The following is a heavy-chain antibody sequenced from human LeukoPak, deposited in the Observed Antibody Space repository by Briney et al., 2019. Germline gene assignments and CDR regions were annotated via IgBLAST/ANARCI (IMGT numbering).Heavy chain of an antibody. CDR1: GFTFSSYD. Sequence: GGSLRLSCAASGFTFSSYDMSWVHRAPGKGLEWVSTINGAESTYYADSVKGRFTISRDNSKKTLYLQMNSLRAEDTAVYYCAKGLVTTAADYWGRGTLVTVAS. D-gene: IGHD4-17*01. J-gene: IGHJ4*02. CDR2: INGAEST. V-gene: IGHV3-23*01. CDR3: AKGLVTTAADY.